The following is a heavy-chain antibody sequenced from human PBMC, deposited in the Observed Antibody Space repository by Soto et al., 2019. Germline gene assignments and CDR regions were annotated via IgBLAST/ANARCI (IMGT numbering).Heavy chain of an antibody. CDR1: GGTFSSYA. CDR3: ASRLGSYYDFWSGPLDV. Sequence: SVKVSCKASGGTFSSYAISWVRQAPGQGLEWMGGIIPIFGTANYAQKFQGRVTITADKSTSTAYMELSSLRSEDTAVYYCASRLGSYYDFWSGPLDVWGQGTTVTVSS. J-gene: IGHJ6*02. V-gene: IGHV1-69*06. CDR2: IIPIFGTA. D-gene: IGHD3-3*01.